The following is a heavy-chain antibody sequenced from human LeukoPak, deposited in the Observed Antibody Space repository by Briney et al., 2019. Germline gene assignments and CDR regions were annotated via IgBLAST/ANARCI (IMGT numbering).Heavy chain of an antibody. D-gene: IGHD3-22*01. CDR2: INHSGST. CDR3: ATERRARVITHYYYYGMDV. J-gene: IGHJ6*02. Sequence: SETLSLTCAVYGGSFSGYYWSWIRQPPGKGLEWIGEINHSGSTNYNPSLKSRVTISVDTSKNQFSLKLSSVTAADTAVYYCATERRARVITHYYYYGMDVWGQGTTVTVSS. V-gene: IGHV4-34*01. CDR1: GGSFSGYY.